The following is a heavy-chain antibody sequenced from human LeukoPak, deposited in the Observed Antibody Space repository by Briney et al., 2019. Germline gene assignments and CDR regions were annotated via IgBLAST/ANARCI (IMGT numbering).Heavy chain of an antibody. V-gene: IGHV4-34*01. CDR3: ARGPFYYFDY. CDR1: GGTFSGYY. Sequence: SETLSLTCAVYGGTFSGYYWSWIRQPPGKRLEWVGESNDSGGTNYNPSLKSRVTISADKSKNQVSLKLSSVTAADTAVYYCARGPFYYFDYWGQGTLVTVPS. CDR2: SNDSGGT. J-gene: IGHJ4*02.